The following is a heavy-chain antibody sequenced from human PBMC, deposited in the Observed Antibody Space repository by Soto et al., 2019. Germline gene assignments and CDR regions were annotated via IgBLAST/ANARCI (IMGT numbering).Heavy chain of an antibody. CDR2: FDPEDGET. CDR3: ATAGEVGATYYFDY. Sequence: ASVKVSCKVSGYTLTELSMHWVRQAPGKGLEWMGGFDPEDGETIYAQKFQGRVTMTEDTSTDTAYMELSSLRSEDTAVYYCATAGEVGATYYFDYWGQGTLVTVCS. J-gene: IGHJ4*02. D-gene: IGHD1-26*01. CDR1: GYTLTELS. V-gene: IGHV1-24*01.